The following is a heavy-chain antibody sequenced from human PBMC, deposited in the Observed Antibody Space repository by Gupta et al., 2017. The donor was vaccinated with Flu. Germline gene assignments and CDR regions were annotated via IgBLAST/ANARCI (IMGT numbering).Heavy chain of an antibody. CDR2: ISSTGSTM. D-gene: IGHD2-8*02. V-gene: IGHV3-48*03. J-gene: IGHJ4*02. CDR3: ASLLVY. CDR1: GFPFSNYE. Sequence: EVQLVESGGGLVQPGGSLRLSCAVSGFPFSNYEMNWVRQAPGKGLEWVSRISSTGSTMDYADSVKGRFTISRDNAKNSLYLQMNRLRAEDTAVYYCASLLVYWGQGTLVTVSS.